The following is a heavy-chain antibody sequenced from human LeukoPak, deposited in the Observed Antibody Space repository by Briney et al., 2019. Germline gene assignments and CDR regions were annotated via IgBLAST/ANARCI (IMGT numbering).Heavy chain of an antibody. CDR2: MNPNSRNT. Sequence: WMNPNSRNTGYAQKFQGRVAMTRNTSISTAYTELSSLRSEDTAVYYCARAGYCSSTSCYACDVWGEGTTVTVSS. CDR3: ARAGYCSSTSCYACDV. V-gene: IGHV1-8*01. D-gene: IGHD2-2*01. J-gene: IGHJ6*04.